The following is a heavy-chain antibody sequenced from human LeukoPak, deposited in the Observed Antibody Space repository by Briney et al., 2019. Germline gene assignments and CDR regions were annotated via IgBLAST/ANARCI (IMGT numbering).Heavy chain of an antibody. CDR3: ARMHCGGDCSEDNFDY. J-gene: IGHJ4*02. V-gene: IGHV1-18*01. Sequence: ASVKVSCKASGYTFTSYGISWVRQAPGQGLEWMGWISAYNGNTNYAQKLQGRVTMTTDTSTSTAYMELRSLRSDDTAVYYCARMHCGGDCSEDNFDYWGQGTLVTVSP. D-gene: IGHD2-21*02. CDR1: GYTFTSYG. CDR2: ISAYNGNT.